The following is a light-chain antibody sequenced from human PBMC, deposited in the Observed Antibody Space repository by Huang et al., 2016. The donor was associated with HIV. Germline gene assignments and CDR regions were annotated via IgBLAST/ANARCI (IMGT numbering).Light chain of an antibody. V-gene: IGKV3-11*01. CDR2: DAS. J-gene: IGKJ3*01. CDR1: HNIVTD. CDR3: QQRRNWPPFT. Sequence: EILLTHSPATLSLSPGDRATLSCRAGHNIVTDLAWYQQKPGQAPRLLIYDASTRATDIPYWCGGSGSGTEFTLTINSLEPGDYAIYFCQQRRNWPPFTFGPGTRVDIK.